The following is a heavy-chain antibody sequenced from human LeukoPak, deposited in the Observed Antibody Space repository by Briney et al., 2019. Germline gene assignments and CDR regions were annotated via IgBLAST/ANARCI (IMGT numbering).Heavy chain of an antibody. Sequence: GASVKVSCKASGYTFTGYYMHWVRQAPGQGLEWMGWINPNSGGTNYAQKFQGRVTMTRDTSISTAYMELSRLRSDDTAVYYCAREWRDCGGDCYNFDYWGQGTLVTVSS. D-gene: IGHD2-21*01. CDR1: GYTFTGYY. CDR3: AREWRDCGGDCYNFDY. V-gene: IGHV1-2*02. J-gene: IGHJ4*02. CDR2: INPNSGGT.